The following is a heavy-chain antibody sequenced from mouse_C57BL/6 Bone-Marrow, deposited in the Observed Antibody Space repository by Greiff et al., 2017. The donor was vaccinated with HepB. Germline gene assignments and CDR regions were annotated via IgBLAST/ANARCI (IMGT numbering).Heavy chain of an antibody. CDR1: GYAFTNYL. CDR2: INPGSGGT. J-gene: IGHJ1*03. CDR3: ARSAYRWYFDV. Sequence: VQLQQSGAELVRPGTSVKVSCKASGYAFTNYLIEWVKQRPGQGLEWIGVINPGSGGTNYNEKFKGKATLTADKSSSTAYMQLSSLTSEDSAVYFCARSAYRWYFDVWGTGTTVTASS. V-gene: IGHV1-54*01. D-gene: IGHD6-5*01.